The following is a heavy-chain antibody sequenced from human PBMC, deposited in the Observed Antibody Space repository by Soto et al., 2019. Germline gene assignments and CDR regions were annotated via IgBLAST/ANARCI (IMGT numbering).Heavy chain of an antibody. V-gene: IGHV1-2*02. J-gene: IGHJ6*02. CDR3: ARERYQVISDGMDV. CDR2: INPQTGGT. Sequence: ASVKVSCKASGYTFTGYYIHWVREAPGQGLEWMGWINPQTGGTSYAQKFQGRVTLSRGTSINTAYLEVSRLRFDDAAVYFCARERYQVISDGMDVWGQVTTVTVSS. D-gene: IGHD2-2*01. CDR1: GYTFTGYY.